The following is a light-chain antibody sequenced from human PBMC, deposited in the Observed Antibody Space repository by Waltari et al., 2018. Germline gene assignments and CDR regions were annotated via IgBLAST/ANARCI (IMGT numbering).Light chain of an antibody. CDR2: GAS. Sequence: EIALTQSPITLSVSPGERATLSCRASQSVNSNLAWYQQKPGQAPRLLIYGASTRATDIPARISGSGSGTEFTLTISSLQSEDFAVYYCHQYNKWPFTFGPGTKVDIK. V-gene: IGKV3-15*01. CDR1: QSVNSN. CDR3: HQYNKWPFT. J-gene: IGKJ3*01.